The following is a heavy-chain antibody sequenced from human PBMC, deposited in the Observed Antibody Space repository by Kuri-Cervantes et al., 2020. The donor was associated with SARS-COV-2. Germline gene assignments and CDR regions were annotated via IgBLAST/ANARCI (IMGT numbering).Heavy chain of an antibody. V-gene: IGHV3-30*04. CDR3: ARDLRFGELTPIDAFDI. CDR1: GFTFSSYA. J-gene: IGHJ3*02. CDR2: ISYDGSNK. Sequence: GESLKISCAASGFTFSSYAMHWVRQAPGKGLEWVAVISYDGSNKYYADSVKGRFTISRDNSKNTLYLQMNSLRAEDTAVYYCARDLRFGELTPIDAFDIWGQGTMVTVSS. D-gene: IGHD3-10*01.